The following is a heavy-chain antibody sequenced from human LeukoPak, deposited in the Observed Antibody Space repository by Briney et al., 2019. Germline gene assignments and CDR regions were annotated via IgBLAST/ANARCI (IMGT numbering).Heavy chain of an antibody. CDR2: ISAYNGNT. Sequence: ASVTVSCTASGYTFTSYGISWVRPAPGQGLEWMGWISAYNGNTNYAQKLQGRVTMTTDTSTSTAYMELRSLRSDDTAVYYCARSSYYDSSGGNQFGYGYWGQGTLVTVSS. CDR1: GYTFTSYG. V-gene: IGHV1-18*01. CDR3: ARSSYYDSSGGNQFGYGY. D-gene: IGHD3-22*01. J-gene: IGHJ4*02.